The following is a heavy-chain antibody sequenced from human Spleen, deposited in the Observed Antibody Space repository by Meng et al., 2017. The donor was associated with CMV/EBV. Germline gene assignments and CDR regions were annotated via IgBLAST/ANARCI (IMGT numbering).Heavy chain of an antibody. CDR3: ARDPWDIVAIPAAPDN. CDR2: ISSSSRYI. CDR1: GGSISSSSYY. V-gene: IGHV3-21*01. Sequence: ETLSLTCTVSGGSISSSSYYWGWIRQPPGKGLEWVSSISSSSRYIYYADSVKGRFTISRDNAKNSLSLQMNSLRAEDTAVYYCARDPWDIVAIPAAPDNWGQGTLVTVSS. D-gene: IGHD2-2*01. J-gene: IGHJ4*02.